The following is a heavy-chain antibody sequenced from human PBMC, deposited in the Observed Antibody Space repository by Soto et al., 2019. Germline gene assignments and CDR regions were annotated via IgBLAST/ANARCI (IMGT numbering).Heavy chain of an antibody. CDR1: GFTFNNYG. V-gene: IGHV3-33*01. CDR3: ARDKGNYYGSGGSGMDV. Sequence: WGSLRLSCVTSGFTFNNYGIHFFRHSPFKWLEWVAVIWDDGSNKYYAESVKGRFTISRDTSKNTLFLQMSSLRAEDTAVYHCARDKGNYYGSGGSGMDVWGQGTTVTVSS. D-gene: IGHD3-10*01. J-gene: IGHJ6*02. CDR2: IWDDGSNK.